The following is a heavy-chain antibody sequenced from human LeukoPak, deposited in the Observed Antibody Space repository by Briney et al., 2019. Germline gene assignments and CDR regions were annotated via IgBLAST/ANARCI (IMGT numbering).Heavy chain of an antibody. CDR3: ARGNSGRHDY. J-gene: IGHJ4*02. D-gene: IGHD6-19*01. CDR1: GGSFSGYY. V-gene: IGHV4-34*01. CDR2: INHSGST. Sequence: SETLSLTCAVYGGSFSGYYWSWIRQPPGKGLEWIGEINHSGSTNYNPSLKSRVTISVDTSKNQFSLKLSSVTAADTAVYYCARGNSGRHDYWGQGTLVTVSS.